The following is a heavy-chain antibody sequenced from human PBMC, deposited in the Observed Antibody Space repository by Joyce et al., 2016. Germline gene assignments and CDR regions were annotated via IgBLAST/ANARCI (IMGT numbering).Heavy chain of an antibody. CDR2: IYPGDSDT. D-gene: IGHD2-15*01. Sequence: EVQLVQSGAEVKKPGESLKISCKGSGYSFTSYWIGWVRQMPGKGLEWMGIIYPGDSDTRYSPSFQGQVTISADKSISNAYLQWSSLKASDTAMYYCARLSPKYCSGGSCYSDYWGQGTLVTVSS. V-gene: IGHV5-51*01. CDR1: GYSFTSYW. CDR3: ARLSPKYCSGGSCYSDY. J-gene: IGHJ4*02.